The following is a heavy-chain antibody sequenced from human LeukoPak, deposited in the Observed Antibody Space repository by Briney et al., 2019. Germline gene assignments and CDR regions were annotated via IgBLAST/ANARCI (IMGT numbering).Heavy chain of an antibody. CDR1: GGSISSSSYY. CDR3: ARLRRVGATPFDY. Sequence: PSETLSLTCTVSGGSISSSSYYWGWIRQPPGKGLEGIGSIYYSGSTYYNPSLKSRVTISVDTSKNQFSLKLSSVTAADTAVYYCARLRRVGATPFDYWGQGTLVTVSS. D-gene: IGHD1-26*01. CDR2: IYYSGST. J-gene: IGHJ4*02. V-gene: IGHV4-39*07.